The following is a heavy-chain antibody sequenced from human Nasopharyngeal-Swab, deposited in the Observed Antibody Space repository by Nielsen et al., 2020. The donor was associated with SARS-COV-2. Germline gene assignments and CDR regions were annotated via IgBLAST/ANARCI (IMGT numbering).Heavy chain of an antibody. J-gene: IGHJ5*02. CDR1: GVSITSQY. CDR2: ISHNSGT. CDR3: AKEGATGWFDP. Sequence: SETLSLTCTASGVSITSQYWSWIRQPPGKGLEWIGYISHNSGTSYNPSLKSRVTMFMDTSKNQFSLRLTSVTAADTAVYYCAKEGATGWFDPCGQGTLVTVSS. V-gene: IGHV4-59*11.